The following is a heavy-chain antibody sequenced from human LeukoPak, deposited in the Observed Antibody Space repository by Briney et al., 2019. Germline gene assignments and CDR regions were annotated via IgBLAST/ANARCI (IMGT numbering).Heavy chain of an antibody. CDR3: ARGDDELLDY. J-gene: IGHJ4*02. CDR1: GFTFSSYA. D-gene: IGHD4-23*01. V-gene: IGHV3-30*04. CDR2: ISYDGSNK. Sequence: GGSLRLSCAASGFTFSSYAMHWVRQAPGKGLEWVAVISYDGSNKYYADSVKGRFTISRDNSKNTLYLQMNSLRAEDTAVYYCARGDDELLDYWGQGTLVTVSS.